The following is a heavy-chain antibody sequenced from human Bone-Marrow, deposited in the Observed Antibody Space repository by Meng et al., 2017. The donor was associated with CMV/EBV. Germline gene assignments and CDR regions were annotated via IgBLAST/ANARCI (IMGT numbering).Heavy chain of an antibody. J-gene: IGHJ5*01. V-gene: IGHV4-34*01. CDR2: INHSGST. Sequence: GSLRLSCAVYGGSFSGYYWSWIRQPPGKGLERIGEINHSGSTNYNPSLKSRVTISVDTSKNQFSLKLSSVTAADTAVYYCANPRGIAARPWNWFDPWGQGNRV. CDR3: ANPRGIAARPWNWFDP. D-gene: IGHD6-6*01. CDR1: GGSFSGYY.